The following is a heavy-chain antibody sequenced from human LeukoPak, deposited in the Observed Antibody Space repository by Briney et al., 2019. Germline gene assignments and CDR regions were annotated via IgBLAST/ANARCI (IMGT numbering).Heavy chain of an antibody. V-gene: IGHV4-59*01. D-gene: IGHD2-15*01. CDR2: IYYSGST. J-gene: IGHJ3*02. CDR1: GGSISSYY. CDR3: ASHIGWAFDI. Sequence: SETLSLTCTVSGGSISSYYWSWIRQPPGKGLEWIGYIYYSGSTNYNPSLRSRVTISVDTSKNQFSLKLSSVTAADTAVYYCASHIGWAFDIWGQGTMVTVSS.